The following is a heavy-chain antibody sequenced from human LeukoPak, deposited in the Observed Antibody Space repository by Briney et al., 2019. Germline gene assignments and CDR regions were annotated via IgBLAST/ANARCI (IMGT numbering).Heavy chain of an antibody. CDR1: GFIFNSYG. Sequence: GSLRLSCAASGFIFNSYGMHWVRQAPGKGLEWVAIIWYDGSNKNYADSVKGRFTISRDNSKNTLYLQMNSLRAEDTAVYYCARDEGYSYGYYYYYGMDVWGQGTTVTVSS. J-gene: IGHJ6*02. D-gene: IGHD5-18*01. V-gene: IGHV3-33*01. CDR3: ARDEGYSYGYYYYYGMDV. CDR2: IWYDGSNK.